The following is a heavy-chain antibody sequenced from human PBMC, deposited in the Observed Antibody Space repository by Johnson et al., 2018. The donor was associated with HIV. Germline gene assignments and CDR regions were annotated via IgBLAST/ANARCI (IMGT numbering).Heavy chain of an antibody. Sequence: VQLVESGGGLVQPGGSLRLSCAASGFTFSSYWMSWVRQAPGNGLEWVANIKQEGSETYYVDSVKGRFTISRDNAKNSLYLQMNSLRAEDTAVYYCAKVAVATAAGGVALDIWGPGTMVTVS. CDR3: AKVAVATAAGGVALDI. D-gene: IGHD6-13*01. CDR1: GFTFSSYW. J-gene: IGHJ3*02. CDR2: IKQEGSET. V-gene: IGHV3-7*01.